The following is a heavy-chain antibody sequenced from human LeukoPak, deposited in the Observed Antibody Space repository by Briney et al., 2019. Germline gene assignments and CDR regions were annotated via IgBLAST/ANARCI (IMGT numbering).Heavy chain of an antibody. CDR1: GFTFSSYA. CDR2: ISYDGSNK. J-gene: IGHJ3*02. Sequence: GGSLRLSCAASGFTFSSYAVHWVRQAPGKGLEWVAVISYDGSNKYYADSVKGRFTISRDNSKNTLYLQMNSLRAEDTAVYYCARDFSTGAFDIWGQGTMVTVSS. V-gene: IGHV3-30-3*01. D-gene: IGHD1-14*01. CDR3: ARDFSTGAFDI.